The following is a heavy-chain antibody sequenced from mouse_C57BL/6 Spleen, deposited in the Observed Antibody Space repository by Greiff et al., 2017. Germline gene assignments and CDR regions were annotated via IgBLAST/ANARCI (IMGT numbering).Heavy chain of an antibody. CDR1: GYTFTSYW. J-gene: IGHJ1*03. CDR3: ASGGYDYDWYFGV. Sequence: QVQLQQPGAELVRPGSSVKLSCKASGYTFTSYWMHWVKQRPIQGLEWIGNIDPSDSETHYNQKFKDKATLTVDKSSSTAYMQLSSLTSEDSAVYYCASGGYDYDWYFGVWGTGTTVTFSS. D-gene: IGHD2-4*01. CDR2: IDPSDSET. V-gene: IGHV1-52*01.